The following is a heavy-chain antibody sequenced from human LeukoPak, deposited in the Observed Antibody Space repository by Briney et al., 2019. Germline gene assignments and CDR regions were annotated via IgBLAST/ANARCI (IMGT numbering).Heavy chain of an antibody. CDR1: GGTFSSYA. D-gene: IGHD2-21*02. J-gene: IGHJ6*03. CDR2: IIPIFGTA. Sequence: ASVKVSCKASGGTFSSYAISWVRQAPGQGLEWMGGIIPIFGTANYAQKFQGRVTITADESTSTAYMELSSLRSEDTAVYYCARAQVSDAFYYYYYMDVWGKGTTVTVSS. V-gene: IGHV1-69*13. CDR3: ARAQVSDAFYYYYYMDV.